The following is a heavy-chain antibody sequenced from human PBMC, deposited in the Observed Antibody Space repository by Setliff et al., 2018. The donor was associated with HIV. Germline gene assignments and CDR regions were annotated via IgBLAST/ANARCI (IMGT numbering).Heavy chain of an antibody. J-gene: IGHJ5*01. Sequence: ASVMVSCKTSGTNLLPYYMHWVRQAPGQGLEWMGVINTRGGSTSYAQKFQGRVTMTSDTSTYTVYMELSGLTSDDTAFYYCASDAVSGYDWKWFDSWGQGTLVTVSS. V-gene: IGHV1-46*01. CDR2: INTRGGST. D-gene: IGHD5-12*01. CDR1: GTNLLPYY. CDR3: ASDAVSGYDWKWFDS.